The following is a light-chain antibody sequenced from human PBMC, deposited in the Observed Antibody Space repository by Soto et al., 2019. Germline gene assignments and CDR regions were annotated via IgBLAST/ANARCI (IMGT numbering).Light chain of an antibody. CDR1: QNIDTF. J-gene: IGKJ1*01. Sequence: DIQMTQSPSSLSASVGDSVTISCRSNQNIDTFLNWYQQKAGEAPKLLIRASTTLQDGVPSRFTGSRSVTEVALTIGILQPADFASCYYQQSHSAPTFGQGTKL. V-gene: IGKV1-39*01. CDR2: AST. CDR3: QQSHSAPT.